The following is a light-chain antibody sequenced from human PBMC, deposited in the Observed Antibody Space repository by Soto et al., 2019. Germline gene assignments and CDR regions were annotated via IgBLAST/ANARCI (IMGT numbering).Light chain of an antibody. Sequence: QPVSVSGSPGQSVTISCTGTSSDVGYYNLVAWYQQHPGKAPKVLIYEVYKRPSGVSDRFSGSKSGNTASLTISGLQAEDEADYYCCSYAGVRGAVFGGGTQLTVL. CDR1: SSDVGYYNL. CDR3: CSYAGVRGAV. J-gene: IGLJ7*01. V-gene: IGLV2-23*02. CDR2: EVY.